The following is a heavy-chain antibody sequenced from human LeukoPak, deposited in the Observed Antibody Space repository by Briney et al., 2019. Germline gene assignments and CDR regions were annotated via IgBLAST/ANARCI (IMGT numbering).Heavy chain of an antibody. CDR3: AREGQINIVNPGYSWFDP. Sequence: ASVKVSCKASGYTFTGYYMHWVRQAPGQGLEWMGWINPNSGGTTYAQKFQGRVTMTRDTSISTAYMELSRLRSDDTAVYYCAREGQINIVNPGYSWFDPWGQGTLVTVSS. V-gene: IGHV1-2*02. CDR2: INPNSGGT. CDR1: GYTFTGYY. J-gene: IGHJ5*02. D-gene: IGHD5-12*01.